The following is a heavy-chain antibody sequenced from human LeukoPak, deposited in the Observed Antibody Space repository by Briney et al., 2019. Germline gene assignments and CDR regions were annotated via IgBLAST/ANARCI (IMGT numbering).Heavy chain of an antibody. CDR3: AREKMATIY. J-gene: IGHJ4*02. V-gene: IGHV3-53*01. CDR1: GFTVSSNY. CDR2: IYSGGST. Sequence: GGSLRLSCAASGFTVSSNYMSWVPQAPGKGLEWVSVIYSGGSTYYADSVKGRYTISRDNSKNTLYLQRNSLRAEDTAVYYCAREKMATIYWGQGTLVTVSS. D-gene: IGHD5-24*01.